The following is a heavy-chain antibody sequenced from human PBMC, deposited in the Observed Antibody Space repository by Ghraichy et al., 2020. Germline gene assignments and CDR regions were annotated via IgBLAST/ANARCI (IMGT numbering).Heavy chain of an antibody. CDR1: GFIFGGST. CDR2: IGGKTYNYAT. D-gene: IGHD6-13*01. V-gene: IGHV3-73*01. CDR3: ASAEATLGIGG. J-gene: IGHJ4*02. Sequence: GGSLRLSCAASGFIFGGSTIHWVRQASGKGLEWVGLIGGKTYNYATSYAAPLKGRFTVSRDESKNTAYLQMNSLKTDDTAVYYCASAEATLGIGGWGQGTLVTVSS.